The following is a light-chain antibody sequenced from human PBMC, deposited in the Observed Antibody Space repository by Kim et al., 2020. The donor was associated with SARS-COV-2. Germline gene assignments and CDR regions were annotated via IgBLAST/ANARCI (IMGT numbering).Light chain of an antibody. V-gene: IGLV1-40*01. Sequence: QSVLTQPPSVSGAPGQRVTIPCTGSSSNIGAGYDVHWYQHLPGTAPKLLIFRNNNRPSGVPARFSASKSGTSASLAITGLQAEDEADYSCQSYDSSLSHAVFGGGTQRTVL. J-gene: IGLJ7*01. CDR2: RNN. CDR3: QSYDSSLSHAV. CDR1: SSNIGAGYD.